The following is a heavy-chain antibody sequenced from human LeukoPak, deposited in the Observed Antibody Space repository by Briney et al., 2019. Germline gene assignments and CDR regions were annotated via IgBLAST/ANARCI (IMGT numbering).Heavy chain of an antibody. CDR1: GISFSSHG. J-gene: IGHJ4*02. CDR3: TTDRSGWYDY. V-gene: IGHV3-15*01. D-gene: IGHD6-19*01. CDR2: IKSKTDGGTT. Sequence: GGSLRLSCAASGISFSSHGMHWVRQAPGKGLEWVGRIKSKTDGGTTDYAAPVKGRFTISRDDSKNTLYLQMNSLKTEDTAVYYCTTDRSGWYDYWGQGTLVTVSS.